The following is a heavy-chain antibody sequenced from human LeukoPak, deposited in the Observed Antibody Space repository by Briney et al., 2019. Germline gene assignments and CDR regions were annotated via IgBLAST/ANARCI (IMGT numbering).Heavy chain of an antibody. V-gene: IGHV3-30*02. CDR2: IRYDGSNR. CDR3: ASSEDSSGSRHYYYYGMDV. Sequence: GGSLRLSCAASGSTFNTYGMNWVRQAPGKGLEWVAFIRYDGSNRYYADSVKGRFTISRDSSKNTVYLQMNSLRADDTSVYYCASSEDSSGSRHYYYYGMDVWGQGTTVTVSS. D-gene: IGHD2-15*01. CDR1: GSTFNTYG. J-gene: IGHJ6*02.